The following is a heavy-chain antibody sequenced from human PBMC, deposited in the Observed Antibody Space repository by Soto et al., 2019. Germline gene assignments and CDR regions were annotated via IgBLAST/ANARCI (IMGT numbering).Heavy chain of an antibody. Sequence: ASVKVSCKASGYTFTSYGYAWVRQAPGQGLEWMGWMSAYNGNTSYAQKFQGRVTLTTNTSTSTAYMELRSLGSEDTAVYYCARGIRYFDWLGGGGYYYYYMDVWGKGTTVTVSS. CDR2: MSAYNGNT. CDR1: GYTFTSYG. V-gene: IGHV1-18*01. J-gene: IGHJ6*03. CDR3: ARGIRYFDWLGGGGYYYYYMDV. D-gene: IGHD3-9*01.